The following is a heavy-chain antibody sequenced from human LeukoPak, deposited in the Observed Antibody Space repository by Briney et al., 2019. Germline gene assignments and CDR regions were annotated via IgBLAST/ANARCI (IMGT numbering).Heavy chain of an antibody. J-gene: IGHJ6*02. D-gene: IGHD4-11*01. Sequence: SETLSLTCTVSDDSIGNYYWSWIRQSPGKGLEWIGYIYFSGSTNYNPSLKRRVTMSVVTSKNQFSLRLTSVTAADTATYYCARVGGSNFYNYGMDVCGQGTTVIVSS. V-gene: IGHV4-59*01. CDR1: DDSIGNYY. CDR3: ARVGGSNFYNYGMDV. CDR2: IYFSGST.